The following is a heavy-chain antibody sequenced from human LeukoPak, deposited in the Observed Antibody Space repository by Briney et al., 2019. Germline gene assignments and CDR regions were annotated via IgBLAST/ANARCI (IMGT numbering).Heavy chain of an antibody. Sequence: ASVKVSCKASGYTFAIYGISWVRQAPGQGLEWMAWISPYDGDTNYAQNFEGRVTMTTETSMSTAYMELRSLRSDDTAIYYCARDYCTRGGDCYKEDLFDPWGQGTLVTVSS. D-gene: IGHD2-21*02. CDR1: GYTFAIYG. J-gene: IGHJ5*02. CDR3: ARDYCTRGGDCYKEDLFDP. CDR2: ISPYDGDT. V-gene: IGHV1-18*01.